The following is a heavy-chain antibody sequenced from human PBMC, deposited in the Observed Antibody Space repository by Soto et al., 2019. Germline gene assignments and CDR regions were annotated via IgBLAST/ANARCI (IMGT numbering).Heavy chain of an antibody. CDR1: GFTFSSYA. V-gene: IGHV3-30*15. CDR2: ISYDGSNK. CDR3: AREEVVPAALQKGYYGMDV. D-gene: IGHD2-2*01. Sequence: GGSLSLSSAASGFTFSSYAMHWVRQAPGKGLEWVAVISYDGSNKYYADSVKGRFTISRDNSKNTLYLQMSSLRAEDTAVYYCAREEVVPAALQKGYYGMDVWGQGTTVTVSS. J-gene: IGHJ6*02.